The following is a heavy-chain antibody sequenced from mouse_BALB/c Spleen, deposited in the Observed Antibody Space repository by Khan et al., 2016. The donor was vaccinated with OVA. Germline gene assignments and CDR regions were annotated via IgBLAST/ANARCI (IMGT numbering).Heavy chain of an antibody. V-gene: IGHV3-2*02. CDR3: ASGKLLLRYPDYFAY. D-gene: IGHD1-1*01. J-gene: IGHJ2*01. Sequence: EVQLQESGPGLLKPSQSLYLTCTVTGYTITSDNAWNWIRQFRGNKLEWMAYISYSGSTTYNQSLRSRITITRDKSKNQFFLQLTSLTTEDTATYYCASGKLLLRYPDYFAYWGQGTTLTVSS. CDR2: ISYSGST. CDR1: GYTITSDNA.